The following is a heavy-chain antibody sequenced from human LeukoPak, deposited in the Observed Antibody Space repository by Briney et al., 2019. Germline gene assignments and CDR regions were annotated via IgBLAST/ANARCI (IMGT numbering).Heavy chain of an antibody. V-gene: IGHV3-48*03. D-gene: IGHD3-10*02. CDR3: AELGITMIGGV. J-gene: IGHJ6*04. CDR1: GFTFSSYE. Sequence: GGSLRLSCAASGFTFSSYEMNWVRQAPGKGLEWVSYISSSGSTVYYADSVKGRFTISRDNAKNSLYLKMNSLRAEDTAVYYCAELGITMIGGVWGKGTTVTISS. CDR2: ISSSGSTV.